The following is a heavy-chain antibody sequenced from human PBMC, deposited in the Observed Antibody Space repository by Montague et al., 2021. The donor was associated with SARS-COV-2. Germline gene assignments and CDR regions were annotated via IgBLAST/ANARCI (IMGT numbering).Heavy chain of an antibody. CDR1: GGSISSGGYY. D-gene: IGHD2-21*02. Sequence: TLSLTCTVSGGSISSGGYYWSWIRQHPGKGLVWLGYIYYSGSTYYNPSLKSRVTISVDTSKNQFSLKLSSVTAADTAVYYCAGRSRVVTAIWALRTSLSSWFDTWGQGTLVTVSS. CDR2: IYYSGST. CDR3: AGRSRVVTAIWALRTSLSSWFDT. V-gene: IGHV4-31*03. J-gene: IGHJ5*02.